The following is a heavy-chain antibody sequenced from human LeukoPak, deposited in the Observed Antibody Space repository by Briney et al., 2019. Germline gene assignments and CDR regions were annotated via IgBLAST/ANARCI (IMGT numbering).Heavy chain of an antibody. CDR3: AKEKARTTDEGLDY. D-gene: IGHD4-17*01. J-gene: IGHJ4*02. CDR1: GFTFDDYA. CDR2: ISWNSGSI. Sequence: PGGSLRLSCAASGFTFDDYAMHWVRQAPGKGLEWVSGISWNSGSIGYADSVKGRFTISRDNAKNSLYLQMNSLRAEDTALYYCAKEKARTTDEGLDYWGQGTLVTVSS. V-gene: IGHV3-9*01.